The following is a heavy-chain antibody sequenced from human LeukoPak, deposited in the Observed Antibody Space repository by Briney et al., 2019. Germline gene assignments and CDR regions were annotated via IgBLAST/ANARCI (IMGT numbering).Heavy chain of an antibody. CDR1: GFTFDDYG. Sequence: GGSLRLSCAASGFTFDDYGMSWVRQAPGKGLEWVSGINWNGGSTGYADSVKGRFTISRDNAKNSLYLQMNSLRAEDTALYYCARGGSSGWAYYFDYWGQGTLVTVSS. V-gene: IGHV3-20*04. D-gene: IGHD6-19*01. J-gene: IGHJ4*02. CDR3: ARGGSSGWAYYFDY. CDR2: INWNGGST.